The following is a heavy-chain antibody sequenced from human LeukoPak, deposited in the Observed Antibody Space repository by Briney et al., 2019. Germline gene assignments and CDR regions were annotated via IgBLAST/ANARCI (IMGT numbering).Heavy chain of an antibody. CDR2: INPIGGST. Sequence: ASVKVSCKASGYTFTSYYMHWVRQAPGQGLEWMGKINPIGGSTSYAQKFQGRVTMTRDTSTSTVYMELSSLRSEDTAVYYCARSAQQLVDYWGQGTLVTVSS. CDR1: GYTFTSYY. CDR3: ARSAQQLVDY. V-gene: IGHV1-46*01. J-gene: IGHJ4*02. D-gene: IGHD6-13*01.